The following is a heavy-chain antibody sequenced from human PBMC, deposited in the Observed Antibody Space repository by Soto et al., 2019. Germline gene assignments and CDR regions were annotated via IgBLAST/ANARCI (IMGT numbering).Heavy chain of an antibody. J-gene: IGHJ4*02. CDR1: GFTFSDHH. D-gene: IGHD2-8*01. Sequence: EVQLVESGGGLVQPGGPLRLSCAASGFTFSDHHMDWVRQAPGKWLEWVGRARNKAYSYTTPYAASVRCRFTISRDDSNTSLSLQMNSLKTDDTAVYFCNRLMGTSLDLWGQGTLVTVSS. CDR3: NRLMGTSLDL. CDR2: ARNKAYSYTT. V-gene: IGHV3-72*01.